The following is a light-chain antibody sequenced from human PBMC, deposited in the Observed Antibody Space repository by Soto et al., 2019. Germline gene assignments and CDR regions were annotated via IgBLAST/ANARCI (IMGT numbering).Light chain of an antibody. CDR2: DVS. CDR3: SSYTSSSTLV. Sequence: QSALTQPASVSGSPGQSITISCTGTSSDIDGYNYVTWYQQYPDKAPKLMIYDVSNRPSGVSDRFSGSKSGNTASLTISGLQAEDEADYYCSSYTSSSTLVFGGGTKVTVL. J-gene: IGLJ2*01. CDR1: SSDIDGYNY. V-gene: IGLV2-14*03.